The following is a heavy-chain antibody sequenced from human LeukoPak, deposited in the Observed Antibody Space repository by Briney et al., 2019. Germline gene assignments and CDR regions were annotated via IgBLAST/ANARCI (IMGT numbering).Heavy chain of an antibody. CDR3: AKDLTDGSYYAFDY. V-gene: IGHV3-30*18. CDR1: GFIFSNYG. D-gene: IGHD1-26*01. Sequence: GGSLRLSCAACGFIFSNYGMHWVRQAPGKGLEWVAVISYDGNNKYYADSVKGRFTISRDNSKNTLYLQMNSLRAEDMAVYYCAKDLTDGSYYAFDYWGQGTLVTVSS. J-gene: IGHJ4*02. CDR2: ISYDGNNK.